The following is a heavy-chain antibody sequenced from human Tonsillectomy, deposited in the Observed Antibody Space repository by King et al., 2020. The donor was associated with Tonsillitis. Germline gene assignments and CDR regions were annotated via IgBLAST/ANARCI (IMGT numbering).Heavy chain of an antibody. CDR1: GFSFSDAW. J-gene: IGHJ4*02. Sequence: VQLVESGGGLVMPGGSLRLSCAASGFSFSDAWMNWVRQAPGKGLEWVGRLKSKTSGGTTDYTAPGKGRFTISRDDSKNTLYLQMNSLKTEDTAVYYCTWDTSGHYCFTHWGQGTLVTVSS. D-gene: IGHD3-22*01. V-gene: IGHV3-15*07. CDR2: LKSKTSGGTT. CDR3: TWDTSGHYCFTH.